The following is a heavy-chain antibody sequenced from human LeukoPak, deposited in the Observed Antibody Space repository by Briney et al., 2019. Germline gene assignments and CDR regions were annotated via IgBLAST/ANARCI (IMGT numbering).Heavy chain of an antibody. Sequence: ETLSLTCSVSGGSISGYYWSWIRQPPGKGLEWIGYIYYTGNTNYNPSLKSRVTISVDTSKNQFSLKLSSVTAADTAVYYCARKRDWFDPWGQGTLVTVSS. J-gene: IGHJ5*02. CDR3: ARKRDWFDP. V-gene: IGHV4-59*01. CDR2: IYYTGNT. CDR1: GGSISGYY.